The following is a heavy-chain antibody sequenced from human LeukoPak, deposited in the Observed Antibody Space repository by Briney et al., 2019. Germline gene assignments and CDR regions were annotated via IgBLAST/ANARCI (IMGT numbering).Heavy chain of an antibody. CDR3: ARLSGSYYGGAFDI. V-gene: IGHV1-69*05. J-gene: IGHJ3*02. D-gene: IGHD1-26*01. CDR1: GGTFSSYA. Sequence: GASVEVSCKASGGTFSSYAISWVRQAPGQGLEWMGGIIPIFGTANYAQKFQGRVTITTDESTSTAYMELSSLRSEDTAVYYCARLSGSYYGGAFDIWGQGTMVTVSS. CDR2: IIPIFGTA.